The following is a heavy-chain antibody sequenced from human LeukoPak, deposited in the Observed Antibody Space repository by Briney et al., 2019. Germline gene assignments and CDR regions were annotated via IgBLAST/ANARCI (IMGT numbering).Heavy chain of an antibody. CDR3: ARQYCGGDCYSRAYYFDY. D-gene: IGHD2-21*01. CDR1: GGTFSSYT. V-gene: IGHV1-69*02. J-gene: IGHJ4*02. CDR2: IIPILGIA. Sequence: SVKVSCKASGGTFSSYTISWVRQAPGQGLEWMGRIIPILGIANYAQKFQGRVTINADKSTSTAYMELSSLRSEDTAVYYCARQYCGGDCYSRAYYFDYWGQGTLVTVSS.